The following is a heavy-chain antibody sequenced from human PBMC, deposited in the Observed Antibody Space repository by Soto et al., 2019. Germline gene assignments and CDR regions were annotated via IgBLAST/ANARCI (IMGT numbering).Heavy chain of an antibody. Sequence: GGSLRLSCAASGFRFSDQYMTWIRQAPGKGLEWVSKISGGGTNMYYADSVKGRFTVSRDNAKNSLYLQMNSLRVEDTAVYYCASDPYYYASGFWGQGTLVTVSS. J-gene: IGHJ4*02. CDR3: ASDPYYYASGF. CDR1: GFRFSDQY. CDR2: ISGGGTNM. D-gene: IGHD3-10*01. V-gene: IGHV3-11*01.